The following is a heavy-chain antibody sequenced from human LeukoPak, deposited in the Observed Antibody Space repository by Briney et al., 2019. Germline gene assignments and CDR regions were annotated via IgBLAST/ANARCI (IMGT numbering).Heavy chain of an antibody. CDR1: GFTFSSYA. CDR2: ISYDGSNK. CDR3: AKGGGYSHYYFDY. D-gene: IGHD5-18*01. Sequence: GGSLRLSCAASGFTFSSYAMSWVRQAPGKGLEWVAVISYDGSNKYYADSVKGRFTISRDNSKNTLYLQMNSLRAEDTAVYYCAKGGGYSHYYFDYWGQGTLVTVSS. V-gene: IGHV3-30*18. J-gene: IGHJ4*02.